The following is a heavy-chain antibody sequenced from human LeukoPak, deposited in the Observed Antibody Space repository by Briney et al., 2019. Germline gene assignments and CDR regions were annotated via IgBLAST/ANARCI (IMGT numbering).Heavy chain of an antibody. V-gene: IGHV1-18*01. CDR1: GGTFSSYA. CDR2: ISAYNGNT. D-gene: IGHD3-10*01. Sequence: ASVKVSCKASGGTFSSYAISWVRQAPGQGLEWMGWISAYNGNTNYAQKLQGRVTMTTDTSTSTAYTELRSLRSDDTAVYYCARGRYYYGSGSYYRDYYYMDVWGKGTTVTVSS. J-gene: IGHJ6*03. CDR3: ARGRYYYGSGSYYRDYYYMDV.